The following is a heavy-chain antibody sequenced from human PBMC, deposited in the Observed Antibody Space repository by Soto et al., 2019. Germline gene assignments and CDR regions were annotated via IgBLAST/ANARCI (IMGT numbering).Heavy chain of an antibody. J-gene: IGHJ5*02. CDR3: ATAARQAYWFDT. D-gene: IGHD6-6*01. V-gene: IGHV1-24*01. Sequence: ASVKVSCKVSGYTLTELSMHWVRQAPGKGLEWMGGFDPEDGETIYAQKFQGRVTMTEDTSTDTAYMELSSLRSEDTAVYYCATAARQAYWFDTWGQGTLVTVSS. CDR2: FDPEDGET. CDR1: GYTLTELS.